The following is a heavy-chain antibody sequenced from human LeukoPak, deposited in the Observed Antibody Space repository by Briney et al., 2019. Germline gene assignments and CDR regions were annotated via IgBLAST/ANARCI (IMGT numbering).Heavy chain of an antibody. CDR3: AKARGHIVVVTSDY. Sequence: GGSLRLSCAASGFTFSSYAMSWVRQAPGKGLEWVSGISGSGGSTYYADSVKGRFTISRDNSKNTLYLQMNSLRAEDTAVYYCAKARGHIVVVTSDYWGQGTLATVSS. D-gene: IGHD2-21*02. CDR1: GFTFSSYA. CDR2: ISGSGGST. V-gene: IGHV3-23*01. J-gene: IGHJ4*02.